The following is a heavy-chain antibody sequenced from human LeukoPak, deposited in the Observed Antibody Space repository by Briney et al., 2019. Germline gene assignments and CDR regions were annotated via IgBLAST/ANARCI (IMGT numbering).Heavy chain of an antibody. CDR1: GYTFTGYY. V-gene: IGHV1-2*02. J-gene: IGHJ6*03. Sequence: ASVKVSCKASGYTFTGYYMHWVRQAPGQGLEWMGWINPNSGGTNYAQKFQGRVTMTRDTSISTAYMELSRLRSDDTAAYYCARVYYYYYYMGVWGKGTTVTVSS. CDR3: ARVYYYYYYMGV. CDR2: INPNSGGT.